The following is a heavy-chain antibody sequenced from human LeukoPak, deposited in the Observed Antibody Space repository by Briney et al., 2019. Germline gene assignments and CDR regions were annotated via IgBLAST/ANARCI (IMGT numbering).Heavy chain of an antibody. D-gene: IGHD2-2*01. CDR1: GFTFSSYS. CDR3: AREYCSSTSCYGAFDI. J-gene: IGHJ3*02. CDR2: ISSSSSYI. Sequence: GGSLRLSCAASGFTFSSYSMNWVRQAPGKGLEWVSSISSSSSYIYYADSVKGRFTISRDNAKYSLYLQMNSLRAEDTAVYYCAREYCSSTSCYGAFDIWGQGTMVTVSS. V-gene: IGHV3-21*01.